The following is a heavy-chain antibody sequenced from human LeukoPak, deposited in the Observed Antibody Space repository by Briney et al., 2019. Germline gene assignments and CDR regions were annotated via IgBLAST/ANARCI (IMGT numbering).Heavy chain of an antibody. Sequence: GASVKVSCKSSGYTFTSFGFTWVRQAPGQGLEWLGWISTYNSNINYAQNLQDRLTLTTDSSTNTAYMELSSLRSDDTAIYYCTRGRLPADAFDIWGQGTLVTVPS. V-gene: IGHV1-18*01. D-gene: IGHD2-2*01. CDR1: GYTFTSFG. J-gene: IGHJ3*02. CDR2: ISTYNSNI. CDR3: TRGRLPADAFDI.